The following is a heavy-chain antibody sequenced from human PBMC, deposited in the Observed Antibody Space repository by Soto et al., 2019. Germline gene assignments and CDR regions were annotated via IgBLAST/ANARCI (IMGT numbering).Heavy chain of an antibody. D-gene: IGHD1-26*01. J-gene: IGHJ4*02. CDR1: GGSISSSSYY. CDR2: IYYSGST. V-gene: IGHV4-39*01. CDR3: ARLGGSYNFFDY. Sequence: PSETLSLTCTVSGGSISSSSYYWGWIRQPPGKGLEWIGSIYYSGSTYYNPSLKSRVTISVDTSKNQFSLKLSSVTAADTAVYYCARLGGSYNFFDYCGQGPLGTGFS.